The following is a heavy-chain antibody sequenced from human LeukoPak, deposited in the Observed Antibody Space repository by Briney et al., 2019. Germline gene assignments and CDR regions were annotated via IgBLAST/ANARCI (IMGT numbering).Heavy chain of an antibody. V-gene: IGHV4-39*01. CDR3: ARHVTTFFDY. D-gene: IGHD1-1*01. CDR1: GGSISISSSY. Sequence: SETLSLTCTVSGGSISISSSYWGWIRQPPGKGLEWVGSVHYSGNTFYNPSLKSRVTISVDTSKNQFSLKLSSVTAADTAVYYCARHVTTFFDYWGQGTLVTVSS. CDR2: VHYSGNT. J-gene: IGHJ4*02.